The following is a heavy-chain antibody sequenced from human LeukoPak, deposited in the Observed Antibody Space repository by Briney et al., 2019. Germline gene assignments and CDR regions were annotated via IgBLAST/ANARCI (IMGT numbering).Heavy chain of an antibody. D-gene: IGHD3-22*01. CDR2: IIPILGIA. CDR1: GGTFSSYA. J-gene: IGHJ4*02. V-gene: IGHV1-69*04. Sequence: SVKVSCKASGGTFSSYAISWVRQAPGQGLEWMGRIIPILGIANYAQKFQGRVTITADKSTSTAYMELSSLRSEDTAAYYCARDSSGYYYGFDYWGQGTLVTVSS. CDR3: ARDSSGYYYGFDY.